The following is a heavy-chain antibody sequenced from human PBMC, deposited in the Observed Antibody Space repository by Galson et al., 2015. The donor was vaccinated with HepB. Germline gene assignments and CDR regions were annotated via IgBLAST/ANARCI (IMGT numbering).Heavy chain of an antibody. CDR2: IYTSGSS. V-gene: IGHV4-61*02. CDR3: ASRNYDFWSGFDY. Sequence: VSGGSISSGSYYWSWIRQPAGKGLEWIGRIYTSGSSNYNPSLKSRVTMSVDTSKNQFSLKLSSVTAADTAVYYCASRNYDFWSGFDYWGQGALVTVSS. J-gene: IGHJ4*02. D-gene: IGHD3-3*01. CDR1: GGSISSGSYY.